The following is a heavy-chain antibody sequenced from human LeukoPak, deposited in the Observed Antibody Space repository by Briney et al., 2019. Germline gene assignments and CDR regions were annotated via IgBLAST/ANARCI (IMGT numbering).Heavy chain of an antibody. V-gene: IGHV1-2*02. CDR2: INPNSGGT. Sequence: ASVKVSCKASGYTFTGYYMHWVRQAPGQGLEWMGWINPNSGGTNYAQKFQGRVTMTRDTSISTAYMELSRLRSDDTAVYYCARVPRQYYYDSSGYYLNAFDIWGQGTMVTVSS. CDR1: GYTFTGYY. J-gene: IGHJ3*02. D-gene: IGHD3-22*01. CDR3: ARVPRQYYYDSSGYYLNAFDI.